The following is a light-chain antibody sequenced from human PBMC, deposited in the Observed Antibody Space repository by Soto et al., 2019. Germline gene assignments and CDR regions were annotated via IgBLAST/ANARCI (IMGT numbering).Light chain of an antibody. CDR2: GAF. V-gene: IGKV3D-15*01. Sequence: EIVMTQSPATLSVSPGERATLSCRASQSVSGNLAWYQQKPGQAPRLLIYGAFTRATGIPPRYSGGGSGTEFTVTISSLQSEDFAIYYCQQYDIWPPYTFGQGTKVDIK. CDR3: QQYDIWPPYT. CDR1: QSVSGN. J-gene: IGKJ2*01.